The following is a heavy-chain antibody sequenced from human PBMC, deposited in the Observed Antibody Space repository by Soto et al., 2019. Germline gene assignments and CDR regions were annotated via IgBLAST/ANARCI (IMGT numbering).Heavy chain of an antibody. D-gene: IGHD6-19*01. J-gene: IGHJ6*02. CDR2: ISYDGSNK. CDR3: ARDGPPGIAVANYYYYGMDV. Sequence: SLRLSCAASGFTFSSYGMHWVRQAPGKGLEWVAVISYDGSNKYYADSVKGRFTISRDNSKNTLYLQMNSLRAEDTAVYYCARDGPPGIAVANYYYYGMDVWGQGTTVTVSS. V-gene: IGHV3-30*03. CDR1: GFTFSSYG.